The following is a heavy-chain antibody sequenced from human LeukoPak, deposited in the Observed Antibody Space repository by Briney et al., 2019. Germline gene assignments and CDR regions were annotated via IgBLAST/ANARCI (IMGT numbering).Heavy chain of an antibody. Sequence: PGGSLRLSCAASGFTFSNYAMHWVRQAPGKGLEWVAVISYDGSNKYYADSVKGQFTISRDNSKNTLYLQMNSLRAGDTAMYYCAKVIVGWLLDYWGQGTLVTVSS. D-gene: IGHD3-16*02. CDR2: ISYDGSNK. V-gene: IGHV3-30*18. CDR3: AKVIVGWLLDY. CDR1: GFTFSNYA. J-gene: IGHJ4*02.